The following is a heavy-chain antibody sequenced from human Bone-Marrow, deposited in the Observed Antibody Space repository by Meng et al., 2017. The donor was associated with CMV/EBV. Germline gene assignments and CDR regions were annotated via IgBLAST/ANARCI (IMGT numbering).Heavy chain of an antibody. CDR2: IKSGGGTT. V-gene: IGHV3-15*01. CDR3: ATDRPEVLAQIDF. D-gene: IGHD3-3*02. J-gene: IGHJ4*02. Sequence: GGSLRLSCAASGFTFANAWMSWVRQAPGKGLEWVARIKSGGGTTEYAAPVRGRSSISRDDSYNTLYLQMNSLKTEDTAIYYCATDRPEVLAQIDFWGQGTLVTVPS. CDR1: GFTFANAW.